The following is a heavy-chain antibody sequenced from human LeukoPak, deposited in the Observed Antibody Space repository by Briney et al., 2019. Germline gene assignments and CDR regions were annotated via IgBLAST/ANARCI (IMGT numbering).Heavy chain of an antibody. CDR1: GYTFTGYY. D-gene: IGHD3-3*01. Sequence: ASVKVSCKTSGYTFTGYYMHWVRQAPGQGLEWMGWINPNSGGTNYAQKFQGRVTMTRDTSISTAYMELSRLRSDDTAVYYCARGDFGYYYYYMDVWGKGTTVTISS. CDR2: INPNSGGT. CDR3: ARGDFGYYYYYMDV. J-gene: IGHJ6*03. V-gene: IGHV1-2*02.